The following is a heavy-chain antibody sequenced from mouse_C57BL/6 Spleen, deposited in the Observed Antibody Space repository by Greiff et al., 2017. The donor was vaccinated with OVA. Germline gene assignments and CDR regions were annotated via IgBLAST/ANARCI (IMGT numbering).Heavy chain of an antibody. Sequence: DVKLVESEGGLVQPGSSMKLSCTASGFTFSDYYMAWVRQVPEKGLEWVANINYDGSSTYYLDSLKSRFIISRDNAKNILYLQMSSLKSEDTATYYCAREKIDGSFYAMDYWGQGTSVTVSS. V-gene: IGHV5-16*01. CDR1: GFTFSDYY. D-gene: IGHD2-3*01. J-gene: IGHJ4*01. CDR3: AREKIDGSFYAMDY. CDR2: INYDGSST.